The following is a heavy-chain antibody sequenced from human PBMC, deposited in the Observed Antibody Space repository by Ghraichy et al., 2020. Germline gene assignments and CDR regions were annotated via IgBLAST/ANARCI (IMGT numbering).Heavy chain of an antibody. Sequence: SQTLSLTCTVSGGSVSSGSYYWSWIRQPPGKGLEWIGYIYYSGSTNYNPSLKSRVTISVDTSKNQFSLKLSSVTAADTAVYYCAREVRRPDIVVVTGYMDVWGKGTTVTVSS. CDR2: IYYSGST. J-gene: IGHJ6*03. CDR3: AREVRRPDIVVVTGYMDV. V-gene: IGHV4-61*01. D-gene: IGHD2-21*02. CDR1: GGSVSSGSYY.